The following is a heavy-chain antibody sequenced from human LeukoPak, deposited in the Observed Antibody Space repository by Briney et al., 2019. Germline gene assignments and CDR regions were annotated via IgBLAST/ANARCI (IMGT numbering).Heavy chain of an antibody. V-gene: IGHV1-69*13. CDR2: IIPIFGTA. CDR3: ARPKEDYGSGSYYAFDI. J-gene: IGHJ3*02. D-gene: IGHD3-10*01. Sequence: SVKVSCKASGGTFSSYAISWVRQAPGQGLEWMGGIIPIFGTANYAQKFQGRVTITADESTSTAYMELSSLRSEDTAVYYCARPKEDYGSGSYYAFDIWGQGTMVTVSS. CDR1: GGTFSSYA.